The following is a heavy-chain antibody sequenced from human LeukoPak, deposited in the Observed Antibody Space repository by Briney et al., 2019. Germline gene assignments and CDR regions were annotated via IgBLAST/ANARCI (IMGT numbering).Heavy chain of an antibody. CDR3: VRDAPGNTALDY. CDR2: INGYGSST. CDR1: GFTFISYW. J-gene: IGHJ4*02. D-gene: IGHD5-18*01. Sequence: GGSLRLSXAASGFTFISYWMHWVRQAPGKGLVWLSRINGYGSSTDFADSVKGRFTISRDNAKNTLYLQMNSLRAEDTAVYYCVRDAPGNTALDYWGQGTLVTVSS. V-gene: IGHV3-74*01.